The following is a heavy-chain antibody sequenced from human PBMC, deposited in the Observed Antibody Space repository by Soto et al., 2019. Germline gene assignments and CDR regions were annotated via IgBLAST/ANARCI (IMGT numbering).Heavy chain of an antibody. Sequence: PGGSLRLSXAVSGLTFSRAGMHWVRQAPGKGLEWVALISDDGTIKYYEDSVEGRFTISRDNSKDTLFLQMNSLRVEDTAVYYCAKDKGRRYFDYWGQGILVTVSS. CDR2: ISDDGTIK. J-gene: IGHJ4*02. CDR3: AKDKGRRYFDY. CDR1: GLTFSRAG. V-gene: IGHV3-30*18. D-gene: IGHD1-26*01.